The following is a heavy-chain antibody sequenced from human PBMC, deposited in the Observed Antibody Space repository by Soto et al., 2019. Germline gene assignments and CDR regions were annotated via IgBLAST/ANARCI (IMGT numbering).Heavy chain of an antibody. J-gene: IGHJ3*02. D-gene: IGHD3-22*01. CDR3: AKDHTVVIRDAFDI. CDR1: GFTFSSYA. V-gene: IGHV3-23*01. CDR2: ISDSGTGT. Sequence: EVQILESGGGLVQPGGSLRLSCAASGFTFSSYAMYWVRQAPGKGLAWVSGISDSGTGTYYADSLKGRFTISRDNSKNTVYLQMKSLRAEDTAVYYCAKDHTVVIRDAFDIWCQGTMVNVSS.